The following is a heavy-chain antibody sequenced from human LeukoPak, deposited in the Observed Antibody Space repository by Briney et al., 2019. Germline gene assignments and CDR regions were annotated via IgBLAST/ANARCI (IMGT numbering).Heavy chain of an antibody. CDR3: AKDFGELASYYMDV. J-gene: IGHJ6*03. Sequence: PGGSLRLSCAASGFTFSRYWMHWVRQAPGKGLVRVSRINSDGSSTSYADSVRGRFTISRDNAKNTLYLQMNSLRAGDTAVYYCAKDFGELASYYMDVWGKGTTVTVSS. V-gene: IGHV3-74*01. CDR1: GFTFSRYW. D-gene: IGHD3-10*01. CDR2: INSDGSST.